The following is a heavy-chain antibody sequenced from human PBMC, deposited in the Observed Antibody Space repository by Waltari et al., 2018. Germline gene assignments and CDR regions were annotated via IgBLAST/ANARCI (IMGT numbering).Heavy chain of an antibody. CDR2: INPHSGGT. Sequence: QVQLVQSGAEVKKPGASVKVSCKASGYTFTGYYMHWVRQAPGQGLEWMGRINPHSGGTNYAQKLQGRVTMTRDPSISTAYMELSRLRSDDTAVYYCARGSRIAARRRGEFDYWGQGTLVTVSS. V-gene: IGHV1-2*02. CDR1: GYTFTGYY. CDR3: ARGSRIAARRRGEFDY. J-gene: IGHJ4*02. D-gene: IGHD6-6*01.